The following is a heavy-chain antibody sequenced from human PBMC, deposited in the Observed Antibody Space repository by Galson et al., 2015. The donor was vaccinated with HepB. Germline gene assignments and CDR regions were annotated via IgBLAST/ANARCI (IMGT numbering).Heavy chain of an antibody. CDR2: IWYDGSDK. CDR1: GFTFSRHG. J-gene: IGHJ4*02. Sequence: SLRLSCAASGFTFSRHGMHWVRHAPGKGLEWVAVIWYDGSDKDYADNVKGRFTISRDNSKNTLYLQMSGLRVEDTAVYYCGRDTRSDGSGYYDYWGPGTLVTVSS. CDR3: GRDTRSDGSGYYDY. V-gene: IGHV3-33*01. D-gene: IGHD3-22*01.